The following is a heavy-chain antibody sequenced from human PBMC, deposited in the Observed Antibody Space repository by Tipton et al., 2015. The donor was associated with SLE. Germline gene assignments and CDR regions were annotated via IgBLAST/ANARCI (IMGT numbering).Heavy chain of an antibody. CDR3: ARYGDFDAFDI. V-gene: IGHV3-7*03. J-gene: IGHJ3*02. CDR2: IKQDGSEK. Sequence: GSLRLSCAASGSTFSSYWMSWVRQAPGKGLEWVANIKQDGSEKYYVDSVKGRFTISRDNAKNSLYLQMNILRAEDTAVYYCARYGDFDAFDIWGQGTMVTVSS. D-gene: IGHD4-17*01. CDR1: GSTFSSYW.